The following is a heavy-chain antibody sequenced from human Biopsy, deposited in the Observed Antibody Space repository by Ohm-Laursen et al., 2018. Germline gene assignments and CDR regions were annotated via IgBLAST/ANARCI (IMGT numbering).Heavy chain of an antibody. V-gene: IGHV4-59*08. CDR1: GGSISSYY. D-gene: IGHD1-26*01. J-gene: IGHJ2*01. CDR3: ARHAPSYSGSYWRYFDL. CDR2: IYYTGST. Sequence: SDTLSLTCTVSGGSISSYYWSWIRQPPGKGLEWIGYIYYTGSTNYNPSLKSRVTISVDTSMNHLSLRLTPVTAADTAVYYCARHAPSYSGSYWRYFDLWGRGTLVTVSS.